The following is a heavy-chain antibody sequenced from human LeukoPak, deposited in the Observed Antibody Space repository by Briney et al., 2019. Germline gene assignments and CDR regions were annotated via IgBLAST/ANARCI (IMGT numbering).Heavy chain of an antibody. V-gene: IGHV4-61*02. CDR2: IYTSGST. J-gene: IGHJ4*02. Sequence: SETLSLTCIVSGGSISSGSYYWTWIRQPAGKGLEWIGRIYTSGSTNHNPSLKSRVTISLDTSKNQFSLKLISVTAADTAVYFCARERTDTSMDYWGQGTLVTVSS. CDR1: GGSISSGSYY. CDR3: ARERTDTSMDY. D-gene: IGHD5-18*01.